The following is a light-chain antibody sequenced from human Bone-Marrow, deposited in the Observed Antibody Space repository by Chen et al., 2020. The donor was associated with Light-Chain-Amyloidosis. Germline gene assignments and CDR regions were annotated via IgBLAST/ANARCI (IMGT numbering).Light chain of an antibody. V-gene: IGLV2-11*01. CDR1: SSDVGGYNY. CDR3: QSYDSKLDVV. Sequence: QSALTQPRSVSGSPGQSVTISCTGTSSDVGGYNYVSWYQQHPGKAPKLMIYEVSKRPAGVPDRFSGSTSGTSASLAITGLQADDEADYYCQSYDSKLDVVFGGGTKVTVL. CDR2: EVS. J-gene: IGLJ2*01.